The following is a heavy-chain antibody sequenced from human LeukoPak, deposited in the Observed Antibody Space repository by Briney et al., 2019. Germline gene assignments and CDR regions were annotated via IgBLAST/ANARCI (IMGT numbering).Heavy chain of an antibody. CDR1: GGTFSSYA. CDR2: IIPILGIA. V-gene: IGHV1-69*04. D-gene: IGHD3-22*01. Sequence: SVKVSCKAYGGTFSSYAISWVRQAPGQGLEWMGRIIPILGIANYAQKFQGRVTITADKSTSTAYMEQSSLRSEDTAVYYCARGYYDSSGYYCLDYWGQGTLVTVSS. J-gene: IGHJ4*02. CDR3: ARGYYDSSGYYCLDY.